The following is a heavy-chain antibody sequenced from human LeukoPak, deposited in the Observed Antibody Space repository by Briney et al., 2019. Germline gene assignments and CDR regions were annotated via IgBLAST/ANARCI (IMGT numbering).Heavy chain of an antibody. D-gene: IGHD3-10*01. Sequence: ASVKVSCKASGYTFTSYGISWVRQAPGQGLEWMGWISAYNGNTNYAQKLQGRVTMTTDTSTDTAYMELSSLRSEDTAVYYCAASYYYGSGSSIWFDPWGQGTLVTVSS. V-gene: IGHV1-18*01. J-gene: IGHJ5*02. CDR3: AASYYYGSGSSIWFDP. CDR2: ISAYNGNT. CDR1: GYTFTSYG.